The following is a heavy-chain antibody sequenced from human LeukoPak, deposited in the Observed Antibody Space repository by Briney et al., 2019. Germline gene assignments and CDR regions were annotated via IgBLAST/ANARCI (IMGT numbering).Heavy chain of an antibody. Sequence: GGSLRLSCATSGFVFRNYAMNWVRQAPGKGREYVSAITGDGSTPYYANSVKGRFTISRDNSRNTLYLQMGSLRSEDMAVYYCARVGFSGYDSWGQGTLVTVSS. CDR2: ITGDGSTP. J-gene: IGHJ5*02. V-gene: IGHV3-64*01. D-gene: IGHD5-12*01. CDR1: GFVFRNYA. CDR3: ARVGFSGYDS.